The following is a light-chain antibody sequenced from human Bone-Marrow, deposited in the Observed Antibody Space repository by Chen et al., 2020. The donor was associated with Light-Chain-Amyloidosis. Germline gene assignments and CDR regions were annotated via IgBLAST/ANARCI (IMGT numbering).Light chain of an antibody. CDR3: QQYYSYPYT. J-gene: IGKJ2*01. CDR2: DAS. V-gene: IGKV1-5*01. CDR1: QNINRW. Sequence: DIQMTQSPSTLSASVGDSVTITCRAGQNINRWMAWYQQKPGKPPNLLIYDASTLEGGVPSRFSGSDSGTEFTLTISGLQPDDFASYYCQQYYSYPYTFGPGTKL.